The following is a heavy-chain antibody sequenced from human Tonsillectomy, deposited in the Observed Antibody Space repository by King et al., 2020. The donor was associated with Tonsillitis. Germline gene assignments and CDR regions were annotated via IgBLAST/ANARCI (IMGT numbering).Heavy chain of an antibody. CDR3: ARDSSYYGSGSYLYYYLDY. V-gene: IGHV1-69*09. CDR2: IIPIFDIA. D-gene: IGHD3-10*01. J-gene: IGHJ4*02. CDR1: GGTFSSYA. Sequence: QLVQSGAEVKKPGSSVKVSCKASGGTFSSYAFSWVRQAPGQGLEWMGRIIPIFDIANYAQKFQGRVTITADKSTSTAYMELSSLRSEDTAVYYGARDSSYYGSGSYLYYYLDYWGQGTLVTVSS.